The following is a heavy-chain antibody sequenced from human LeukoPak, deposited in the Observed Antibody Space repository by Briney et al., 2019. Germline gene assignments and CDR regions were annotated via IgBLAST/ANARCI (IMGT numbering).Heavy chain of an antibody. Sequence: SVKVSCKASGGTFSSYAISWVRQAPGQGLEWMGGIIPIFGTANYAQKFQGRVTITTDESTSTAYMELSSLRSEDTAVYYCARSYVEMAIVGFDYWGQGTLVTVSS. CDR1: GGTFSSYA. CDR3: ARSYVEMAIVGFDY. CDR2: IIPIFGTA. V-gene: IGHV1-69*05. D-gene: IGHD5-24*01. J-gene: IGHJ4*02.